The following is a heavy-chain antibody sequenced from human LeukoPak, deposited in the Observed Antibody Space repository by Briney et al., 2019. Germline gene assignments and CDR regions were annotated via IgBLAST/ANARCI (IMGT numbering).Heavy chain of an antibody. CDR2: ISSSSSHM. CDR1: GFTFNSYS. J-gene: IGHJ1*01. D-gene: IGHD1-26*01. CDR3: VRDSGSSYGYYFLH. Sequence: PGGSLRLSCAAPGFTFNSYSMYWVRQAPGKGLEWVSSISSSSSHMFYADSVKGRFSISRDNANYSLYLQMNSLRAEDTAVYYCVRDSGSSYGYYFLHWGQGTLVTVSS. V-gene: IGHV3-21*01.